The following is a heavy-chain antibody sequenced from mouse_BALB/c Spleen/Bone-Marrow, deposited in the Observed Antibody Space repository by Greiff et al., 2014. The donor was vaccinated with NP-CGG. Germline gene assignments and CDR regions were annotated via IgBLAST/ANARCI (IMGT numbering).Heavy chain of an antibody. J-gene: IGHJ4*01. CDR1: GFTFSDYY. CDR2: ISDGSTYT. Sequence: VQLKDSGGGLVKPGGSLKLSCAASGFTFSDYYMYWVRQTPEKRLEWVATISDGSTYTYYPDSVKGRFTFSRDNAKNSLYLQMSSLKSEDTALYYCARDRGVQGYAMDYWGQGTSVTVSS. CDR3: ARDRGVQGYAMDY. D-gene: IGHD2-14*01. V-gene: IGHV5-4*02.